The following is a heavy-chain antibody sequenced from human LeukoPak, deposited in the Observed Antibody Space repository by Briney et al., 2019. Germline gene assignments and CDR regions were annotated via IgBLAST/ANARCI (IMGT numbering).Heavy chain of an antibody. Sequence: PGGSLRLSCAASGFTFRSYSMSWVRQAPGKGLEWVSAISGSGGSTYYADSVKGRFTISRDNSKNTLYLQMNSLRAEDTAVYYCAKSPQKIGYCSGGSCYGDHAEYFQHWGQGTLVTVSS. CDR3: AKSPQKIGYCSGGSCYGDHAEYFQH. V-gene: IGHV3-23*01. J-gene: IGHJ1*01. CDR2: ISGSGGST. D-gene: IGHD2-15*01. CDR1: GFTFRSYS.